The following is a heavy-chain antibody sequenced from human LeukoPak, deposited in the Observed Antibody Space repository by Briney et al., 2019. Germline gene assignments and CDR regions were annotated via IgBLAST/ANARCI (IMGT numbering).Heavy chain of an antibody. CDR1: GFTFSSYS. J-gene: IGHJ4*02. Sequence: GGSLRLSCAASGFTFSSYSMNWVRQAPGEGLEWVSSISSSSSYIYYAGSVKGRFTISRDNAKNSLYLQMNSLRAEDTAVYYCVRDGSGTTPFDYWGQGTLVTVSS. D-gene: IGHD1-1*01. V-gene: IGHV3-21*01. CDR2: ISSSSSYI. CDR3: VRDGSGTTPFDY.